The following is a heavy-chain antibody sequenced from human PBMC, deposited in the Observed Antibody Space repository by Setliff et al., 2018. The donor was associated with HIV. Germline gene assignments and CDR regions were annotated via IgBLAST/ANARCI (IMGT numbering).Heavy chain of an antibody. CDR3: AKAPLTIVATGGEDC. CDR1: GFTFSSYA. CDR2: ISGSGVNT. V-gene: IGHV3-23*01. Sequence: GGSLRLSCAASGFTFSSYAMNWVRQAPGKGLEWVSSISGSGVNTYYADSVKGRFTISRDNFKNTLYIQMNSLRAEDTAVYYCAKAPLTIVATGGEDCWGQGTLVTVSS. D-gene: IGHD6-13*01. J-gene: IGHJ4*02.